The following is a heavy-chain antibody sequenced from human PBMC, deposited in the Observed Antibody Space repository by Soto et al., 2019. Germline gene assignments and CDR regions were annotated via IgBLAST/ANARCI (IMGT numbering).Heavy chain of an antibody. J-gene: IGHJ6*02. D-gene: IGHD2-2*01. CDR3: AGDSSRDYYYGMDV. CDR1: GFTFSSYG. Sequence: GGSLRLSCAASGFTFSSYGMHWVRQAPGKGLEWVAVIWYDGSNKYYADSVKGRFTISRDNSKNTLYLQMNSLRAEDTAVYYCAGDSSRDYYYGMDVWGQGTTVTVSS. CDR2: IWYDGSNK. V-gene: IGHV3-33*01.